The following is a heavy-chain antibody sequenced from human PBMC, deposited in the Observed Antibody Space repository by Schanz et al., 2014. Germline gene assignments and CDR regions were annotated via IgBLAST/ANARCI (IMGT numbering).Heavy chain of an antibody. CDR3: ATWSGTRLFHN. CDR1: GFTVNTNY. V-gene: IGHV4-4*02. CDR2: VNHGGYT. J-gene: IGHJ4*02. D-gene: IGHD1-7*01. Sequence: VQLVESGGGLIQPGGSLRLSCAVSGFTVNTNYMSWVRQSPGKGLEWIGEVNHGGYTNYNPPLKSRVTVSVDMSKKHFSRGLSSVTAADTAAYYCATWSGTRLFHNWGQGTLVTVSS.